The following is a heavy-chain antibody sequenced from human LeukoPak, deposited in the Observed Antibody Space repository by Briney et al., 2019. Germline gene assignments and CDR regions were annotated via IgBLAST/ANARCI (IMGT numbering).Heavy chain of an antibody. Sequence: ASVKVSCKASGYTFTNYGISWVRQAPGQGLEWMAWINVYNGKTYYAQNFQGRVTVTTDTSTSTAYMELGNLRSDDTAVYYCARDQGYYYDSTGHVFDSWGQGTLVTVSS. V-gene: IGHV1-18*01. D-gene: IGHD3-22*01. J-gene: IGHJ4*02. CDR1: GYTFTNYG. CDR2: INVYNGKT. CDR3: ARDQGYYYDSTGHVFDS.